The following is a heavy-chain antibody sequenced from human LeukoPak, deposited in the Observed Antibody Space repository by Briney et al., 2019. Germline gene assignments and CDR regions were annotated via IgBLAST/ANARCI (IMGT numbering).Heavy chain of an antibody. D-gene: IGHD2-2*01. Sequence: TSETLSLTCSVSGVSASSGNYYWSWIRQPSGKGLEWIGYIHHSGGTYYNPSLNSRVTIALDRPKSQFSLKLSSVTAADTAVYYCAATLTISHFPFGYWGQGALVTVSS. CDR3: AATLTISHFPFGY. V-gene: IGHV4-30-2*01. CDR2: IHHSGGT. CDR1: GVSASSGNYY. J-gene: IGHJ4*02.